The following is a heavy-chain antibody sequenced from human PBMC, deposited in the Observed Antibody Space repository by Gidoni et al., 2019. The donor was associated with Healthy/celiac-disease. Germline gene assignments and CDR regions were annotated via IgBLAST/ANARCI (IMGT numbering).Heavy chain of an antibody. Sequence: QLQLQESGPGLVKPSETLSLTCTVPGGSISSSSYYWGWIRQPPGKGLEWIGSIYYSGSTYYNPSLKSRVTISVDTSKNQFSLKLSSVTAADTAVYYCARHGRDCSGGSCDGIFDYWGQGTLVTVSS. J-gene: IGHJ4*02. CDR2: IYYSGST. D-gene: IGHD2-15*01. V-gene: IGHV4-39*01. CDR3: ARHGRDCSGGSCDGIFDY. CDR1: GGSISSSSYY.